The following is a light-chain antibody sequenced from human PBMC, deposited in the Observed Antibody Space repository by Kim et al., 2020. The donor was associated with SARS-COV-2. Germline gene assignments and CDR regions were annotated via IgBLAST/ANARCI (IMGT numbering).Light chain of an antibody. V-gene: IGLV1-44*01. CDR2: GTD. CDR3: SAWDNTLDGAVV. J-gene: IGLJ2*01. Sequence: QPVLTQPPSASGTPGQRVTISCSGSNSNIGYDSVNWYQQVPGTAPRLLIFGTDKRPSGVPDRFSASKSGTSASLAISGLQSEDEADYYCSAWDNTLDGAVVFGGGTQLTVL. CDR1: NSNIGYDS.